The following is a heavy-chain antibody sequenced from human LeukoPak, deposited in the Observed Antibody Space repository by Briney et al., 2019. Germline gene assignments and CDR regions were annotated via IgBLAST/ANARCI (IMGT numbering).Heavy chain of an antibody. CDR1: GYTFTSCD. J-gene: IGHJ4*02. Sequence: GASVTVSCKASGYTFTSCDINWVRQAPGQGLEWMGWMNPNSGNTDYVQSFQGRITMTRDISIGTAYMELSNLTSEDTAIYYCTRGSSGRRDNWGQGTLVTVSA. V-gene: IGHV1-8*01. CDR3: TRGSSGRRDN. CDR2: MNPNSGNT. D-gene: IGHD6-19*01.